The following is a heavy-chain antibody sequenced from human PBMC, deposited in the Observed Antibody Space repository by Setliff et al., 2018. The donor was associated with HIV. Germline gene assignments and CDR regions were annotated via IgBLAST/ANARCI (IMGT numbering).Heavy chain of an antibody. Sequence: ASVKVSCKASGYDFINFGINWGRQVPGQGLEWMGWISTYNGATNYAQKFQHRVTITRDTSTSTINMELWSLTSDDTALYYCARRGGSGTYWEYYYNMDVWGEGTTVTVSS. D-gene: IGHD3-10*01. V-gene: IGHV1-18*01. CDR2: ISTYNGAT. J-gene: IGHJ6*03. CDR1: GYDFINFG. CDR3: ARRGGSGTYWEYYYNMDV.